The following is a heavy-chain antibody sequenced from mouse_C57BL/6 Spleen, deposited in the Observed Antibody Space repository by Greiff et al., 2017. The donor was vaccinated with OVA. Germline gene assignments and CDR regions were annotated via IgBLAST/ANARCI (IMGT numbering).Heavy chain of an antibody. Sequence: VQLQQSGPELVKPGASVKISCKASGYAFSSSWMNWVKQRPGKGLEWIGRIYPGDGDTNYNGKFKGKATLTADKSSSTAYMQLSSLTSEDSAVYFCALDSSGPFDYWGKGTTLTVSS. CDR1: GYAFSSSW. D-gene: IGHD3-2*02. V-gene: IGHV1-82*01. CDR2: IYPGDGDT. CDR3: ALDSSGPFDY. J-gene: IGHJ2*01.